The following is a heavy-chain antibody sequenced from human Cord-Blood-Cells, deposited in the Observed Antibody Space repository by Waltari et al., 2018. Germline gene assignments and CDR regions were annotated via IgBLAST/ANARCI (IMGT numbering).Heavy chain of an antibody. D-gene: IGHD3-10*01. J-gene: IGHJ4*02. CDR2: IYYSGST. CDR3: ARLGVVRGVSGYFDY. Sequence: QLQLQESGPGLVKPSETLSLTCTVSGGSISSSSSYWGWIRQPPGKGLEWIGSIYYSGSTYYNPSLKSRVTISVDTSKNQFSLKLSSVTAADTAVYYCARLGVVRGVSGYFDYWGQGTLVTVSS. V-gene: IGHV4-39*01. CDR1: GGSISSSSSY.